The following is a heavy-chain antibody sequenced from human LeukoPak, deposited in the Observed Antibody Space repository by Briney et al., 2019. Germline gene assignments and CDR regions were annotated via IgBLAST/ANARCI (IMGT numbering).Heavy chain of an antibody. J-gene: IGHJ5*02. V-gene: IGHV3-30-3*01. D-gene: IGHD3-22*01. CDR1: GFTFSSYA. CDR3: ARGKGYYDSSGYYSWFDP. CDR2: ISYDGSNK. Sequence: PGRSLRLSCAASGFTFSSYAMHWVRQAPGKGLEWVAVISYDGSNKYYADSVKGRFTISRDNSKNTLYLQMNSLRAEDTAAYYCARGKGYYDSSGYYSWFDPWGQGTLVTVSS.